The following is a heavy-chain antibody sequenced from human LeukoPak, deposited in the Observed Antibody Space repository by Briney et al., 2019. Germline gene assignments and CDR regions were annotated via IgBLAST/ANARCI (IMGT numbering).Heavy chain of an antibody. Sequence: GASVKVSCKASGYTFTGYYMHWVRQAPGQGLEWMGWINPNSCGTNYAQKFQGRITMTRDTSISTAYMELSRLRPEDTAVYYCARGGRIAVAGTIFYWGQGTLVTVSS. D-gene: IGHD6-19*01. CDR2: INPNSCGT. V-gene: IGHV1-2*02. CDR3: ARGGRIAVAGTIFY. CDR1: GYTFTGYY. J-gene: IGHJ4*02.